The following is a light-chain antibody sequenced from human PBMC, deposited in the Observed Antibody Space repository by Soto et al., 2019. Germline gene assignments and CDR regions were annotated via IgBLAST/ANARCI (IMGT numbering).Light chain of an antibody. V-gene: IGKV1-5*03. CDR1: QSLXSR. CDR3: YQYNSYCP. J-gene: IGKJ1*01. CDR2: XAS. Sequence: VTQSASAVCANLKERVTIPCLASQSLXSRLDWYQRKPGKAPKVLNSXASSLESGVPSRFSGSGSETEFTITISRLQPDDVATYYCYQYNSYCPFGQVTNVDIK.